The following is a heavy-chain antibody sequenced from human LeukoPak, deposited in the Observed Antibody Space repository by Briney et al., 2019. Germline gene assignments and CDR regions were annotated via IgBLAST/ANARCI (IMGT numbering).Heavy chain of an antibody. CDR2: IWYDGSNK. Sequence: GGSLRLSCAASGFTFSSYGMHWVRQAPGKGLEWVAVIWYDGSNKYYADSVKGRLTISRDNSKSTLYLQMNSLRAEDTAVYYCARDRVVGANSAFDYWGQGTLVTVSS. V-gene: IGHV3-33*01. CDR1: GFTFSSYG. J-gene: IGHJ4*02. CDR3: ARDRVVGANSAFDY. D-gene: IGHD1-26*01.